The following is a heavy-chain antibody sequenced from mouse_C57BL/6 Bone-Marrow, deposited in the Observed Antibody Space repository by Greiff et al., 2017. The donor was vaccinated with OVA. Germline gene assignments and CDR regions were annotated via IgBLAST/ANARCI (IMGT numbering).Heavy chain of an antibody. Sequence: EVHLVESGGGLVQPGGSLSLSCAASGFTFTDYYMSWVRQPPGKALEWLGFIRNKANGYTTEYSASVKGRFTISIDNSQSILYLQMNALRAEDSATYYCARSLIRGAMDYWGQGTSVTVSS. CDR3: ARSLIRGAMDY. CDR1: GFTFTDYY. J-gene: IGHJ4*01. CDR2: IRNKANGYTT. V-gene: IGHV7-3*01. D-gene: IGHD1-1*01.